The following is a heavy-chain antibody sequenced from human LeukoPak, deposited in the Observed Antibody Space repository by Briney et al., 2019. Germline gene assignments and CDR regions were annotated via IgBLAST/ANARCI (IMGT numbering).Heavy chain of an antibody. Sequence: GRSLRLSCAAPGFTFSSYGMHWVRQAPGKGLEWVAVIWYDGNNKKYADSVKGRFTISRDNSKSTLYLQMNSLRAEDTAVYYCAKDGNYGGNGPLDYWGQGTLVTVSS. D-gene: IGHD4-23*01. CDR2: IWYDGNNK. CDR3: AKDGNYGGNGPLDY. CDR1: GFTFSSYG. J-gene: IGHJ4*02. V-gene: IGHV3-33*06.